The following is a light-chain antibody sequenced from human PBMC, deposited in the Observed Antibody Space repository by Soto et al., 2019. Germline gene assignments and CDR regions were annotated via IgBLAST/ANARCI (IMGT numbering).Light chain of an antibody. V-gene: IGKV1-39*01. CDR3: QQSYNTPTST. CDR2: DAS. Sequence: DIQMTQSPSSLSAAVGDRVTITCRARQSISSCLEWYQQKPGKAPKLLFYDASSLKNVVPTRFSGRGSWTDFNHAISTLQPADFATYYFQQSYNTPTSTFGQATQVEIK. J-gene: IGKJ1*01. CDR1: QSISSC.